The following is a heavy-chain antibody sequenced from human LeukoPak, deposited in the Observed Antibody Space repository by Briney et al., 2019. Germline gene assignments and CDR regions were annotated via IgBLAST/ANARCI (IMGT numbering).Heavy chain of an antibody. D-gene: IGHD6-13*01. Sequence: SETLSLTCTVSGASISPYNWNWIRQPPGKGLEWIGYIYYSGSTNYNPSLKSRVTISVDTSKNQFPLKLSSVTAADTAVYYCARDRVAAASLDYWGQGTLVTVSS. CDR1: GASISPYN. J-gene: IGHJ4*02. CDR3: ARDRVAAASLDY. CDR2: IYYSGST. V-gene: IGHV4-59*01.